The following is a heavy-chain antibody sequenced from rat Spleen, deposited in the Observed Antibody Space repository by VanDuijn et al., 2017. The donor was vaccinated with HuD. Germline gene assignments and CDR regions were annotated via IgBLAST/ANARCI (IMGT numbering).Heavy chain of an antibody. CDR2: ISYDGSRT. CDR3: TRDRILRSTGFDY. V-gene: IGHV5-20*01. J-gene: IGHJ2*01. CDR1: GFTFSDYY. D-gene: IGHD1-6*01. Sequence: EVQLVESDGGLVQPGRSLKLSCAASGFTFSDYYMAWVRQAPTKGLEWVTTISYDGSRTYYRDSVKGRFTISRDNAKSSLYLQMDSLRSEDSATYYCTRDRILRSTGFDYWGQGVMVTVSS.